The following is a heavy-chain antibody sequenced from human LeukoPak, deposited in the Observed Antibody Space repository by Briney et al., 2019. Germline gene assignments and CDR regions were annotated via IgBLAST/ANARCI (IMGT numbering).Heavy chain of an antibody. CDR1: GGSFSGYY. Sequence: LSLTCAVYGGSFSGYYWSWIRQPPGKGLEWIGEINHSGSTNYNPSLKSRVTISVDTSKNQFSLKLSSVTAADTAVYYCARGSLGGGTNNWFDPWGQGTLVTVSS. J-gene: IGHJ5*02. D-gene: IGHD1-7*01. CDR2: INHSGST. V-gene: IGHV4-34*01. CDR3: ARGSLGGGTNNWFDP.